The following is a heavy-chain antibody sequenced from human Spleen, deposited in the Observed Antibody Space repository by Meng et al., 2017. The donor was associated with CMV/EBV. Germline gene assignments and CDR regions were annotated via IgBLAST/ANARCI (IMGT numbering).Heavy chain of an antibody. D-gene: IGHD2-8*01. J-gene: IGHJ4*02. V-gene: IGHV3-53*01. Sequence: LSLTCAASGFTVSTIYMSWVRQAPGKGLEWVSVMYSGGSRYYADSVEGRFTISRDNSKNTVYLQMNSLRVEDTAVYYCARDGVEWGFDWGQGTLVTVSS. CDR2: MYSGGSR. CDR1: GFTVSTIY. CDR3: ARDGVEWGFD.